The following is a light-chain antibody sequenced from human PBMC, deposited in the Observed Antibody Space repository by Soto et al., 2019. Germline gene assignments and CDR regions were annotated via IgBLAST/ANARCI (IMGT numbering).Light chain of an antibody. CDR1: RSNIGSNT. CDR2: SNN. V-gene: IGLV1-44*01. CDR3: AAWDASLNGVV. Sequence: QSVLTQPPSASGTPGQRVTISCSGSRSNIGSNTVNWYQQLPGTAPKLLIYSNNQRPSGVPDRFSASKSGTSGSLAISGLQSEDEADYYCAAWDASLNGVVFGGGTKVTVL. J-gene: IGLJ2*01.